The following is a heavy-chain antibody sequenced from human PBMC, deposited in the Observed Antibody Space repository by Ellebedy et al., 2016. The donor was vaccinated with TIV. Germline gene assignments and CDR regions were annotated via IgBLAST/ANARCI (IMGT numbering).Heavy chain of an antibody. CDR2: INGDGSSI. Sequence: PGGSLRLSCAASGFTFSNYWMHRVRQAPGKGLVWVSRINGDGSSISYADSVKGRFTISRDNAKNTLHLQMNSLRAEDTAVYYCARAFDPLNIAARPGIDYWGQGTLVTVSS. V-gene: IGHV3-74*01. CDR1: GFTFSNYW. D-gene: IGHD6-6*01. J-gene: IGHJ4*02. CDR3: ARAFDPLNIAARPGIDY.